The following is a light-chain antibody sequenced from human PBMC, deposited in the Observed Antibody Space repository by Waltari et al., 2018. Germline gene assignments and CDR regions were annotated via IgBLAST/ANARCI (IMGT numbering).Light chain of an antibody. Sequence: DIVMTQSPDSLAVSLGERATLNCKSRKSVIHSSNTRSSLAWYQQKPGQPPKLLIYWASTRQPGVPDRFSGSGSGTDFTLTISTLQAEDVAVYYCHQYCSTPLTFGQGTKVDIK. CDR1: KSVIHSSNTRSS. J-gene: IGKJ1*01. CDR2: WAS. CDR3: HQYCSTPLT. V-gene: IGKV4-1*01.